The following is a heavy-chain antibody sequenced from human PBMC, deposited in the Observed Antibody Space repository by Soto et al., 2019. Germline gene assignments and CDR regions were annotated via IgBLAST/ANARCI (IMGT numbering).Heavy chain of an antibody. Sequence: QGQLVQSGAEVKKPGASVKVSCTASGGTFNFYTINWVRQAPGQRPEWGGRVNPIVGMSSSASKFQGRVTMTADKTTSKAYMDLTGLKSEDTAVYYCATSYGSGSTHFDYWGQGTLVTGSS. V-gene: IGHV1-69*02. J-gene: IGHJ4*02. CDR2: VNPIVGMS. D-gene: IGHD3-10*01. CDR3: ATSYGSGSTHFDY. CDR1: GGTFNFYT.